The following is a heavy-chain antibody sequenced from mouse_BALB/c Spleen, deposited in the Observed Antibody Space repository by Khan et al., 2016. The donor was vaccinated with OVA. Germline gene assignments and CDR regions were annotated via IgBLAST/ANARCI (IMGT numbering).Heavy chain of an antibody. CDR2: INTHSGVP. CDR1: GYTFTTAG. J-gene: IGHJ1*01. Sequence: QIQLVQSGPELKKPGETVRISCKASGYTFTTAGMQWVQKMPGKGLKWIGWINTHSGVPNYAEDFKGRFAFSLETSASTAYLQLTNLKNEDTATYFCAIGYAYGWYFDDWGAGTTVTVSS. D-gene: IGHD2-2*01. CDR3: AIGYAYGWYFDD. V-gene: IGHV9-4*02.